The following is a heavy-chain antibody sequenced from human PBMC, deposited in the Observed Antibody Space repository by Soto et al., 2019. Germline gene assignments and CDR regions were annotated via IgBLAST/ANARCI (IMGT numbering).Heavy chain of an antibody. CDR2: IYWDDDK. CDR3: AHFDSSSWYGGLHY. V-gene: IGHV2-5*02. CDR1: GFSLSTSGVG. D-gene: IGHD6-13*01. J-gene: IGHJ4*02. Sequence: QITLKESGPTLVKPTQPLTLTCTFSGFSLSTSGVGVGWIRQPPGKALEWLALIYWDDDKRYSPSLKSRLTITKDTSKNQVVLTMTNMDPVDTATYYCAHFDSSSWYGGLHYWGQGTLVTVSS.